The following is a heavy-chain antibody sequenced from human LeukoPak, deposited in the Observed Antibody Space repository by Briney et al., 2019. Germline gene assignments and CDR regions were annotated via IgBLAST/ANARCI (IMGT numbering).Heavy chain of an antibody. CDR2: INPNSGGT. V-gene: IGHV1-2*06. J-gene: IGHJ4*02. CDR3: ARDMGPWIQLWLFDY. D-gene: IGHD5-18*01. Sequence: ASVKVSCKASGYTFTGYYMHWVRQAPGQGLEWMGRINPNSGGTNYAQKFQGRVTMTRDTSISTAYVELSRLRSDDTAVYYCARDMGPWIQLWLFDYWGQGTLVTVSS. CDR1: GYTFTGYY.